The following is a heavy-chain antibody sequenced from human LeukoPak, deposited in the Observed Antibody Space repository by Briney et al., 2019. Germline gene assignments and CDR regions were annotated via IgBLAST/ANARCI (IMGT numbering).Heavy chain of an antibody. CDR2: ISWNSGSI. CDR3: AKASCSGGSCYFDY. Sequence: PGGSLRLSCAASGFTFDDYAMRWVRQAPGKGLEWVSGISWNSGSIGYADSVKGRFTISRDNAKNSLYLQMNSLRAEDTALYYCAKASCSGGSCYFDYWGQGTLVTVSS. J-gene: IGHJ4*02. V-gene: IGHV3-9*01. D-gene: IGHD2-15*01. CDR1: GFTFDDYA.